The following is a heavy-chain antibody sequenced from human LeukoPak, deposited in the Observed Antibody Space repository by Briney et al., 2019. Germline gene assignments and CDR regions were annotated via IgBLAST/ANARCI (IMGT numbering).Heavy chain of an antibody. CDR1: GYTFTSYD. V-gene: IGHV1-8*01. Sequence: APVKVSCKASGYTFTSYDIHWVRQAPGQGLEWMGWMNPNSGNTGYAQKFQGRVTMTRNTSIGTAYMELSSLRTEATAVYYCARGPNYSDSSGYNAFDIWGQGTLVTVSS. J-gene: IGHJ3*02. CDR3: ARGPNYSDSSGYNAFDI. CDR2: MNPNSGNT. D-gene: IGHD3-22*01.